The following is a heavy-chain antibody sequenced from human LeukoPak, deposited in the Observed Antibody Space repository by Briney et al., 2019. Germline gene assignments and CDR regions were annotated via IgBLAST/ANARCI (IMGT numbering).Heavy chain of an antibody. V-gene: IGHV1-2*02. CDR1: GYTFTGYY. Sequence: ASVKVSCKASGYTFTGYYMHWVRQAPGQGLEWMGWINPNSGGTNYAQKFQGRVTMTRDTSISTAYMELSRLRSDDTAVYYCARKVSRVPAASYYYYYGMDVWGQGTTVTVSS. CDR3: ARKVSRVPAASYYYYYGMDV. D-gene: IGHD2-2*01. J-gene: IGHJ6*02. CDR2: INPNSGGT.